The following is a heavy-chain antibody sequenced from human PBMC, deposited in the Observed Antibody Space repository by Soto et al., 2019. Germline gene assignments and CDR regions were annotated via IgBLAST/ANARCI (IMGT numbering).Heavy chain of an antibody. D-gene: IGHD3-3*01. CDR3: ARDNERFYGMDV. V-gene: IGHV3-21*01. Sequence: NPVGSLRLSGAASGFTFGSYSMNWVSQAPGKGLEWVSSISSSSSYIYYADSVKGRFTMSRDNAKNSLYLQMNSLRAEDTAVYYCARDNERFYGMDVWGQGTTVTVSS. CDR1: GFTFGSYS. J-gene: IGHJ6*02. CDR2: ISSSSSYI.